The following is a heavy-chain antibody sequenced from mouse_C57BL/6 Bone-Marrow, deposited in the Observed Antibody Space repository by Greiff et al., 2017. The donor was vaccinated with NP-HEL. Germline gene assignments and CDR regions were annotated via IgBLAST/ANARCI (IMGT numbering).Heavy chain of an antibody. Sequence: LVESGAELVRPGASVTLSCKASGYTFTDYEMHWVKQTPVHGLEWIGAIDPETGGTAYNQKFKGKAILTADKSSSTAYMELRSLTSEDSAVYYCTREDRDYWGQGTTLTVSS. CDR1: GYTFTDYE. CDR3: TREDRDY. J-gene: IGHJ2*01. CDR2: IDPETGGT. V-gene: IGHV1-15*01.